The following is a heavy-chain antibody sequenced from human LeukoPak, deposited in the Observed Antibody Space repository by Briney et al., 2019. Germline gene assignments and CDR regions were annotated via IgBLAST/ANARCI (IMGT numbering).Heavy chain of an antibody. CDR3: ARMKGYSYSDY. V-gene: IGHV1-69*13. J-gene: IGHJ4*02. D-gene: IGHD5-18*01. CDR2: IIPFFDTT. CDR1: GGTFCSYA. Sequence: GASVRVSCKASGGTFCSYAISWGRQAPGQGREWMGGIIPFFDTTNYAQKFQGRVTITADESTSTAYIELSSLRSEDTAVYYCARMKGYSYSDYWGQGTLVTVSS.